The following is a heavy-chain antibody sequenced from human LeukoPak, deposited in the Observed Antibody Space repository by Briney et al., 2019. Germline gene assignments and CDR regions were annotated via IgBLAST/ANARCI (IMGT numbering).Heavy chain of an antibody. D-gene: IGHD6-19*01. CDR1: GFTFSSYW. CDR3: ARADSSGWGGFDY. Sequence: TGGSLRLSCAASGFTFSSYWMHWVRQAPGKGLVWVSRINSDGSSTSYADSVKGRVTISRDNAKNTLHLQMNSLRVDDTAVYFCARADSSGWGGFDYWGQGTLVTVSS. V-gene: IGHV3-74*01. CDR2: INSDGSST. J-gene: IGHJ4*02.